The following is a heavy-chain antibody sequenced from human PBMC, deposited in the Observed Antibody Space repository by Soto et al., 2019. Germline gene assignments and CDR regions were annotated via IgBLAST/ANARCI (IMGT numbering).Heavy chain of an antibody. CDR3: ATYYGSGPRPSNDDAFDT. J-gene: IGHJ3*02. V-gene: IGHV3-64*01. D-gene: IGHD3-10*01. Sequence: GGSLRLSCAASGFTFSSYAMHWVRQAPGKGLEYVSAISSNGGSTYYANSVKGRFTISRDNSKNTLYLQMGSLRAEDMAVYYCATYYGSGPRPSNDDAFDTWGQGTMVTVSS. CDR2: ISSNGGST. CDR1: GFTFSSYA.